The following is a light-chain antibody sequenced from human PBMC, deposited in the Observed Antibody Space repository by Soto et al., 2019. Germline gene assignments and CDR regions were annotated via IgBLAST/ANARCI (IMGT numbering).Light chain of an antibody. Sequence: EIVLTQSPGTLSLSPGERATLSCRASQSVSSTYLAWYQQKPGQAPRLLIYGASSRATGIPDRFSGSGSGKEFPLNNRRMEAEGFAGEYCQQYGRLGLHFGGRTKVEIK. CDR1: QSVSSTY. CDR2: GAS. CDR3: QQYGRLGLH. V-gene: IGKV3-20*01. J-gene: IGKJ4*01.